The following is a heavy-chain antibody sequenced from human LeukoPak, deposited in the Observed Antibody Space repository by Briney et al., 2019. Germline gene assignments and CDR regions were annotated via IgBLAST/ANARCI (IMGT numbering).Heavy chain of an antibody. Sequence: ASVKVSCKASGGTFSSYAISWVRQAPGQGLEWMGGIIPIFGTANYAQKFQGRVTITADESTSTAYMELSSLRSDDTAVYYCARDRDDYVWGSYPEPFDPWGQGTLVTVSS. J-gene: IGHJ5*02. D-gene: IGHD3-16*02. V-gene: IGHV1-69*13. CDR1: GGTFSSYA. CDR2: IIPIFGTA. CDR3: ARDRDDYVWGSYPEPFDP.